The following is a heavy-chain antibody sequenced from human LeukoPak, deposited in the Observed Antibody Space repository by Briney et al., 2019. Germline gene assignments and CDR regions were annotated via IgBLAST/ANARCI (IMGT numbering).Heavy chain of an antibody. CDR3: AKDWTTVVTPKGYYFDS. CDR2: ISTTGGST. CDR1: GFSFNNYA. Sequence: SGGSLRLSCAASGFSFNNYAMSWVRQAPGKGLEWVSAISTTGGSTYYADSVKGRFTISRDNSKNTLSLQMDSLRVEDTAVYYCAKDWTTVVTPKGYYFDSWGQGTPVTVSS. V-gene: IGHV3-23*01. J-gene: IGHJ4*02. D-gene: IGHD4-23*01.